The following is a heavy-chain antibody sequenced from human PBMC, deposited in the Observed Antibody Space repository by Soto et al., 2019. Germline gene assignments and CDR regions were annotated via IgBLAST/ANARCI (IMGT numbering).Heavy chain of an antibody. CDR3: ARDPPATRHGMDV. J-gene: IGHJ6*02. Sequence: PRESLSVSCAASDFTVSSNYMSWVRQAPGKGLEWVSVIYSGGSTYYADSVRGRFTISRDNSKNTLYLQMKSLRAEDTAVYYCARDPPATRHGMDVWGQGTTVTVSS. CDR1: DFTVSSNY. CDR2: IYSGGST. V-gene: IGHV3-53*01.